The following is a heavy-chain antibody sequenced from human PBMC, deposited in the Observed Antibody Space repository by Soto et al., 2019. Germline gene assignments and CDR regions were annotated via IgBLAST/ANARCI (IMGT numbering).Heavy chain of an antibody. V-gene: IGHV3-33*01. CDR1: GFTFSSYG. CDR3: ASLGDYERYFDY. CDR2: IWYDGSNK. Sequence: QVQLVESGGGVVQPGRSLRLSCAASGFTFSSYGMHWFRQAPGKGLEWVAVIWYDGSNKYYADSVKGRFTISRDNSKNTLYLQMNSLRAEDTAVYYCASLGDYERYFDYWGQGTLVTVSS. J-gene: IGHJ4*02. D-gene: IGHD4-17*01.